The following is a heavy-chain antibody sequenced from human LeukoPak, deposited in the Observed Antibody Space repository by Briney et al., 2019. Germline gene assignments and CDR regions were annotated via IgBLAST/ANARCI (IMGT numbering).Heavy chain of an antibody. Sequence: ASVKVSCKASGYTFTSYGISWVRQAPGQGLERMGWISAYSGNTNYAQKLQGRVTMTTDTSTSTAYMELRSLRSDDTAVYYCARDYRIAAADWYFDLWGRGTLVTVSS. V-gene: IGHV1-18*01. D-gene: IGHD6-13*01. CDR1: GYTFTSYG. CDR2: ISAYSGNT. J-gene: IGHJ2*01. CDR3: ARDYRIAAADWYFDL.